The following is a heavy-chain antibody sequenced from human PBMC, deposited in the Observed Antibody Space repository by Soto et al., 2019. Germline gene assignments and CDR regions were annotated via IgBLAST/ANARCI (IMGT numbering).Heavy chain of an antibody. Sequence: EVQLLESGGGLVQPGGSLRLSCAASGFTFSSYAMSWVRQAPGKGLEWVSAISGSGGSTYYADSVKGRFTISRDNSKNKLYLQMNSLRAEDTAVYYCAKKGVVFGARYYFDYWGQGTLVTVSS. J-gene: IGHJ4*02. CDR3: AKKGVVFGARYYFDY. CDR1: GFTFSSYA. CDR2: ISGSGGST. V-gene: IGHV3-23*01. D-gene: IGHD3-3*01.